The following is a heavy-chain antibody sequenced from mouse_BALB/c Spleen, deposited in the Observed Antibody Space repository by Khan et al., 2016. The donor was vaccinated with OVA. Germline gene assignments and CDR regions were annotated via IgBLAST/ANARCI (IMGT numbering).Heavy chain of an antibody. J-gene: IGHJ3*01. V-gene: IGHV1-4*01. CDR2: INPSNGYT. D-gene: IGHD2-14*01. CDR1: GYTFTSYT. CDR3: VRDGDYYRNDGWFAY. Sequence: QVQLQQPGAELARPGASVKMSCKASGYTFTSYTIHWIKLRPGQGLEWIGYINPSNGYTNYNQKFKDKATLTADKSSTTAYMQLSSLTSDDSAVYNCVRDGDYYRNDGWFAYWGQGTLVTVSA.